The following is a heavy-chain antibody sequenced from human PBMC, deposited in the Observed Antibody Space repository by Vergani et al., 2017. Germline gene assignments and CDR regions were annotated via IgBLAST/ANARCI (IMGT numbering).Heavy chain of an antibody. Sequence: QITLKESGPTLVKPTQTLTLTCTFSGFSLSPSGVGVGWIRQPPGKALEWLALIYWDDDKRYSPSLKSRLTITKDTSKNQVVLTMTNMDPVDTATYYCAHRRDDITIFWEDKNTNWFDPWGQGTLVTVSS. J-gene: IGHJ5*02. CDR3: AHRRDDITIFWEDKNTNWFDP. CDR1: GFSLSPSGVG. D-gene: IGHD3-9*01. CDR2: IYWDDDK. V-gene: IGHV2-5*02.